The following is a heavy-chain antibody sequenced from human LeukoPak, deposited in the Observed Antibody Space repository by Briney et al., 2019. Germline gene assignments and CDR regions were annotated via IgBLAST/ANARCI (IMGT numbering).Heavy chain of an antibody. CDR3: AAPWCSSTSCYVNYYGMDV. CDR2: ISSSSSTI. J-gene: IGHJ6*02. V-gene: IGHV3-48*01. Sequence: GGSLRLSCAASGFTFSSYSMNWVRQAPGKGLEWVSYISSSSSTIYYADSVKGRFTISRDNAKNSLYLQMNSLRAEDTAVYYCAAPWCSSTSCYVNYYGMDVWGQGTRSPSP. D-gene: IGHD2-2*01. CDR1: GFTFSSYS.